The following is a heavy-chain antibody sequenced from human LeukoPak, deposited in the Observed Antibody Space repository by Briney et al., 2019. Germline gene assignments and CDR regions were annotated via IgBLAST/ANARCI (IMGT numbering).Heavy chain of an antibody. V-gene: IGHV3-7*01. Sequence: GGSLRLSCAASGFTFSSYWMSWVRQAPGKGLEWVANIKQDGSEKYYVDSVKGRFTISRDNAKNSLYLQMNSLRAEDTAVYYCARERGYCSSTSCYSRGYFDYWGQGTLVTVSS. CDR2: IKQDGSEK. D-gene: IGHD2-2*01. CDR3: ARERGYCSSTSCYSRGYFDY. CDR1: GFTFSSYW. J-gene: IGHJ4*02.